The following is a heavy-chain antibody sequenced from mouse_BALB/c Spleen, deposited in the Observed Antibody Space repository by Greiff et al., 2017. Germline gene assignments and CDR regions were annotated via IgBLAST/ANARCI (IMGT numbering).Heavy chain of an antibody. J-gene: IGHJ3*01. V-gene: IGHV2-9*02. CDR2: IWAGGST. Sequence: VKLMESGPGLVAPSQSLSISCTVSGFSLTSYGVHWVRQPPGKGLEWLGVIWAGGSTNYNSALMSRLSISKDNSKSQVFLKMNSLHTDDTAMYYCARDREYGSPWFAYWGQGTLVTVSA. CDR3: ARDREYGSPWFAY. D-gene: IGHD2-10*02. CDR1: GFSLTSYG.